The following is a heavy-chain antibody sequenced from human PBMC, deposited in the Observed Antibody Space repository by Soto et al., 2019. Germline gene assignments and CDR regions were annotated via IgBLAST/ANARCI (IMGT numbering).Heavy chain of an antibody. CDR2: IYYSGST. CDR1: GGSISSYY. J-gene: IGHJ6*03. V-gene: IGHV4-59*08. D-gene: IGHD6-13*01. Sequence: SETLSLTCTVSGGSISSYYWSWIRQPPGKGLEWIGYIYYSGSTNYNPSLKSRVTISVDTSKNQFSLKLSSVTAADTAVYYCARHLSSRPRNYYYMDVWGKGTTVTVSS. CDR3: ARHLSSRPRNYYYMDV.